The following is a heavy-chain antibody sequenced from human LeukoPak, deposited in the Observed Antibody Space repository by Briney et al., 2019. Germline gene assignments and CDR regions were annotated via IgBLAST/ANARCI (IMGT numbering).Heavy chain of an antibody. J-gene: IGHJ4*02. D-gene: IGHD5-24*01. CDR1: GFTFSSYA. CDR3: TRVGYIDEGIDY. V-gene: IGHV3-23*01. CDR2: ISGSDDST. Sequence: GGSLRLSCAASGFTFSSYAMSWVRQAPGKGLEWVSAISGSDDSTYYADSVKGRFSISRDNSKNTLYLQMNSLRAEDTAIYYCTRVGYIDEGIDYWGQGTLVTVSS.